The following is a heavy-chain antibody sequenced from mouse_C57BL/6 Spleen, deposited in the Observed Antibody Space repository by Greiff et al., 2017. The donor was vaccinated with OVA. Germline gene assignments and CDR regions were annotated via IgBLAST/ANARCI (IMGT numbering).Heavy chain of an antibody. Sequence: EVMLVESGGGLVKPGGSLKLSCAASGFTFSDYGMHWVRQAPEKGLEWVAYISSGSSTIYYADTVKGRFTISRDNAKNTLFLQMTSLRSEDTAMYYCASPSYGSSLLYYAMDYWGQGTSVTVSS. CDR3: ASPSYGSSLLYYAMDY. CDR1: GFTFSDYG. J-gene: IGHJ4*01. D-gene: IGHD1-1*01. V-gene: IGHV5-17*01. CDR2: ISSGSSTI.